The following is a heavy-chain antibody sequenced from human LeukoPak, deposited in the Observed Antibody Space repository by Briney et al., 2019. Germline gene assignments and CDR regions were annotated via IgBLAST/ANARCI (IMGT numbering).Heavy chain of an antibody. J-gene: IGHJ4*02. CDR3: ARGTVPLDCSSTSCYKGGFDY. CDR2: IYYSGST. V-gene: IGHV4-31*03. Sequence: PSQTLSLTCTVPGGSISRGGYYWSWIRQHPGKGLEWIGYIYYSGSTYYNPSLKSRVTISVDTSKNQFSLQLSSVTAADTAVYYCARGTVPLDCSSTSCYKGGFDYWGQGTLVTVSS. D-gene: IGHD2-2*02. CDR1: GGSISRGGYY.